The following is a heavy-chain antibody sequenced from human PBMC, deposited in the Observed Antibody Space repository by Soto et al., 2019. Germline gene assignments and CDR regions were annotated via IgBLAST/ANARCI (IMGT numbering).Heavy chain of an antibody. V-gene: IGHV3-30*03. Sequence: PGGSLRLSCAASGFTFSSFVMHWVRQAPGKGLEWVAVISYDGSDKYYADSVKGRFTISRDNSKNTLYLQMGSLRAEDMAVYYCARDRRDCSGTSCYHLDVWGQGTTVTVSS. CDR2: ISYDGSDK. D-gene: IGHD2-2*01. CDR3: ARDRRDCSGTSCYHLDV. J-gene: IGHJ6*02. CDR1: GFTFSSFV.